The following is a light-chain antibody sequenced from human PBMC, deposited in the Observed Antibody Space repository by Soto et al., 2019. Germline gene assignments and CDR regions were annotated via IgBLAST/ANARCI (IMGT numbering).Light chain of an antibody. Sequence: QSVLTQPPSVSGAPGQRVTISCTGSSSNIGAGYDVHWYQQLPGTAPKLLIYVNNNRPSGVPDRFSGSKSGTSASLAITGLQAEDAADYYCQSYDSSLSGYVVFGGGTKLTVL. J-gene: IGLJ2*01. V-gene: IGLV1-40*01. CDR2: VNN. CDR1: SSNIGAGYD. CDR3: QSYDSSLSGYVV.